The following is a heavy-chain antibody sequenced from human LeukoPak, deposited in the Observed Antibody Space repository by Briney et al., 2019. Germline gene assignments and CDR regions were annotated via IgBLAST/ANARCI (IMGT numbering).Heavy chain of an antibody. D-gene: IGHD5-18*01. CDR2: INPNSGGT. J-gene: IGHJ3*02. CDR1: GYTFTGYY. V-gene: IGHV1-2*02. Sequence: ASVKVSCKASGYTFTGYYMHWVRQAPGQGLEWMGWINPNSGGTNYAQKFQGRVTMTRDTSISTAYMELSRLRSDDTAVYYCARAWKGVQLRLSEAFDIWGQGTMVTVSS. CDR3: ARAWKGVQLRLSEAFDI.